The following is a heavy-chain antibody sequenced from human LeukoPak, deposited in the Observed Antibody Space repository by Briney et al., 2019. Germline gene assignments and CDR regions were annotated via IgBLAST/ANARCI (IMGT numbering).Heavy chain of an antibody. CDR2: IYYTGSS. Sequence: ASETLSLTCTVSGGSISSYSWSWIRQPPGKGLEWIGYIYYTGSSNYNPSLKSRVSISLDTSKNHFPLRLSSVTAADTAVYYCARRAYSYGHYYYFDFWGQGTLVTVSS. V-gene: IGHV4-59*01. D-gene: IGHD5-18*01. CDR3: ARRAYSYGHYYYFDF. J-gene: IGHJ4*02. CDR1: GGSISSYS.